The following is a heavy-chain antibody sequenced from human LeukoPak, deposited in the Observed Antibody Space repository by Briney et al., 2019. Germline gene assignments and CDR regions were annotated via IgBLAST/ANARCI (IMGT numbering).Heavy chain of an antibody. CDR3: ARGWSYYGSGSYYIDPHFDY. CDR2: VNPNSGGT. J-gene: IGHJ4*02. D-gene: IGHD3-10*01. Sequence: ASVKATCKVSGCTFTDYYMHWVRQAPGQGLEWMGWVNPNSGGTNYAQKFQGRVTMTRDTSISTAYMELSRLRSDDTAVYYCARGWSYYGSGSYYIDPHFDYWGQGTLVTVSS. CDR1: GCTFTDYY. V-gene: IGHV1-2*02.